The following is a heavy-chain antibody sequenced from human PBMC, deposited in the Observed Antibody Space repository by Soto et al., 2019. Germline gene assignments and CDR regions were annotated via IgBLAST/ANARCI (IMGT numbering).Heavy chain of an antibody. Sequence: GASVKVSCKASGHTLTNSYLHWARQAPGQGLEWMGIINPSGGSTTYAQKFLGRITMTRDTSTSTVYMELSSLRSEDTAVYYCARQQLVEEDDYYYGMDVWGQGTTVTVSS. CDR1: GHTLTNSY. J-gene: IGHJ6*02. CDR3: ARQQLVEEDDYYYGMDV. CDR2: INPSGGST. D-gene: IGHD6-13*01. V-gene: IGHV1-46*01.